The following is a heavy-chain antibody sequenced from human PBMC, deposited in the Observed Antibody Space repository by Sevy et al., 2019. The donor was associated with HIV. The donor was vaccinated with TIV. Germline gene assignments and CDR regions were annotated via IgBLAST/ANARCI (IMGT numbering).Heavy chain of an antibody. V-gene: IGHV3-48*04. D-gene: IGHD4-17*01. J-gene: IGHJ4*02. Sequence: GGSLRLSCAASGFTFSNYNMNWVRQAPGKGLEWLSYISNSGTTIYYSDSVKGRFTISRDNARNSLYLQMSSLRAEDTAVYYCARDLPPSATTVPHFDCWGQGTLVTVSS. CDR2: ISNSGTTI. CDR1: GFTFSNYN. CDR3: ARDLPPSATTVPHFDC.